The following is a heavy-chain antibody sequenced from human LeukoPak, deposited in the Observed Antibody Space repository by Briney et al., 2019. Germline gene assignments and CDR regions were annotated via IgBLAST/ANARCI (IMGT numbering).Heavy chain of an antibody. V-gene: IGHV3-30*18. J-gene: IGHJ5*02. Sequence: PGGSLRLSCAASGVTLSPYGMHWVRRAPGKGLEWVAVISYEGGTQHYADSVKGRFIISRDNPRNTLYLQMNNLRTEDTAVYYCAKEGTPQVSTWYDLWGQGTQVIVSS. CDR1: GVTLSPYG. CDR3: AKEGTPQVSTWYDL. CDR2: ISYEGGTQ. D-gene: IGHD3-10*01.